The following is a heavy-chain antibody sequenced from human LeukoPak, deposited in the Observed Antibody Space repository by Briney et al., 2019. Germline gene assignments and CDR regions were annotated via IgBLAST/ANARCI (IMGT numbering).Heavy chain of an antibody. CDR1: GFTFSDYY. Sequence: GGSLRLSCAASGFTFSDYYMSWIRQAPGKGLEWVSYISSSGSTIYYADSVKGRFTISRDNAKNSLYLQMNSLRAEDTAVYYCARAGNCSGGSCYLTLYYYYYYMDVWGKGTTVTISS. D-gene: IGHD2-15*01. V-gene: IGHV3-11*01. J-gene: IGHJ6*03. CDR3: ARAGNCSGGSCYLTLYYYYYYMDV. CDR2: ISSSGSTI.